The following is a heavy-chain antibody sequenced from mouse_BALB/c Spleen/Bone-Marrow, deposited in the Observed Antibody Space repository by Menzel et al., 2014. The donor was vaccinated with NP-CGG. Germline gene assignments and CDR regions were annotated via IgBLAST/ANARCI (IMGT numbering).Heavy chain of an antibody. CDR2: ILPGSGST. Sequence: VQLQQSGAELMKPGASVKISCKATGYTFSSYWIEWVKQRPGHGLEWIGEILPGSGSTNYNEKFKGKATFTADTSSNTDYMQLSSLTSEDSAVYYGASRVGRDYAMADWGQVSSVSGSS. CDR3: ASRVGRDYAMAD. J-gene: IGHJ4*01. D-gene: IGHD4-1*01. V-gene: IGHV1-9*01. CDR1: GYTFSSYW.